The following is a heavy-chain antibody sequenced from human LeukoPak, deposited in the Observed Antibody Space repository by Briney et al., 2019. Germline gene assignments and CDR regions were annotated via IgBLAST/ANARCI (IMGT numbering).Heavy chain of an antibody. D-gene: IGHD3-22*01. V-gene: IGHV3-23*01. CDR2: ISGSGGST. J-gene: IGHJ3*02. CDR3: AKDLISNPVRGVLFFDAFDI. Sequence: PGGSLLLSCAASGSTFISYAMSGVRPAPGKGLGWVSAISGSGGSTYYADSVKARFTISRDNSKNTLFLQMNSLRAEDTAVYYCAKDLISNPVRGVLFFDAFDIWGQGTMVTVSS. CDR1: GSTFISYA.